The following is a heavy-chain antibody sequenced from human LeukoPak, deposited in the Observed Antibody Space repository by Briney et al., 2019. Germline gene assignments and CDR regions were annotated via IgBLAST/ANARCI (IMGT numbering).Heavy chain of an antibody. V-gene: IGHV4-34*01. Sequence: SETLSLTCAVYGGSFSGYYWSWIRQPPGKVLEWIGEINHSGSTNYNPSLKSRVTISVDTSKNQFSLKLSSVTAADTAVYYCARDRSADSLFDYWGQGTMVTVSS. J-gene: IGHJ3*01. D-gene: IGHD3-9*01. CDR1: GGSFSGYY. CDR2: INHSGST. CDR3: ARDRSADSLFDY.